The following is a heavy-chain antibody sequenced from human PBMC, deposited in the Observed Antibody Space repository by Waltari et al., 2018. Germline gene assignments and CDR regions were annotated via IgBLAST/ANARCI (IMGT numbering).Heavy chain of an antibody. J-gene: IGHJ4*02. D-gene: IGHD6-13*01. V-gene: IGHV1-69-2*01. CDR1: GYTFTDYY. CDR3: ATVLSSWYTRSFDY. CDR2: VDPEDGET. Sequence: EVQLVQSGAEVKKPGATVKISCKASGYTFTDYYMHWVHKAPGKGLEWMGRVDPEDGETIYAEKFQGRVTITADTSTDTAYMELSSLRSEDTAVYYCATVLSSWYTRSFDYWGQGTLVTVSS.